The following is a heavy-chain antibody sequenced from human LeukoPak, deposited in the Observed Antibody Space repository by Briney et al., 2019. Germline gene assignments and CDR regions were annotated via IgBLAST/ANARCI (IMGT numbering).Heavy chain of an antibody. D-gene: IGHD4-17*01. CDR2: ISYIGST. CDR3: ARDPTTVTKGLDI. Sequence: SETLSLTCSVSGGSISTHYWSWIRQPPGKGLEWIGYISYIGSTNYNPSLKSRVTISVDTSKNQFSLKLSSVTAADAAVYFCARDPTTVTKGLDIWGQGTMVTVSS. CDR1: GGSISTHY. J-gene: IGHJ3*02. V-gene: IGHV4-59*11.